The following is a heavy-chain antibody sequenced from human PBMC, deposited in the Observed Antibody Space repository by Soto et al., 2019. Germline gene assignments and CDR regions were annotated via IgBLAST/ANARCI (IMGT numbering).Heavy chain of an antibody. CDR2: IYYSGST. V-gene: IGHV4-59*01. CDR1: GGSISSYY. Sequence: SETQSLTCTVCGGSISSYYWSWIRQPPGKGLEWIGYIYYSGSTNYNPFLKSRVTISVDTSKNQFSLKLSTVTAADTAVYYCARVPGYSSGWFEFWGKGTLVTVS. CDR3: ARVPGYSSGWFEF. J-gene: IGHJ5*01. D-gene: IGHD6-19*01.